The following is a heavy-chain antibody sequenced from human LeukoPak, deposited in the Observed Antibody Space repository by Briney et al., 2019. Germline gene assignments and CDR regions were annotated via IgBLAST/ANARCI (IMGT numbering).Heavy chain of an antibody. V-gene: IGHV3-23*01. D-gene: IGHD3-10*01. CDR2: ISGSGGGT. CDR1: GFTFSSYA. Sequence: GGSLRLSCAASGFTFSSYAMSWVRQAPGKGLEWVSAISGSGGGTYYADSVKGRFTISRDNSKNTLYLRMNSLRAEDTAVYYCAKALTPSWLYGSGSYYGPFDYWGQGTLVTVSS. J-gene: IGHJ4*02. CDR3: AKALTPSWLYGSGSYYGPFDY.